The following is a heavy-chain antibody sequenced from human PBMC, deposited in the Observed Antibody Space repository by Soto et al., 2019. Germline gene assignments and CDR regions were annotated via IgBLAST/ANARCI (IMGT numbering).Heavy chain of an antibody. Sequence: GGSLRLSCAVSGSTFDDNAMHWVRQAPEKGLEWVSGINWKSDIGYADSVKGRFTISRDNAENSLYLQMNSLRAEDTALYYCAISQDRGGRTTFIYWGQGTPVPVCS. CDR3: AISQDRGGRTTFIY. CDR2: INWKSDI. D-gene: IGHD3-16*01. J-gene: IGHJ4*02. V-gene: IGHV3-9*01. CDR1: GSTFDDNA.